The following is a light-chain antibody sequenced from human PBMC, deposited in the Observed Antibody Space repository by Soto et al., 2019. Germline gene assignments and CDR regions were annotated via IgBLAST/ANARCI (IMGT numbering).Light chain of an antibody. Sequence: EIVLTQSPATLSLSPGERATLSCRASQSVSSYLAWYQQKPRQAPRLLVYDASDRATGIPARFSGSGSGTGFTLTISCLEPEDFAVYYCQQRSNWPPGVTFGPRTKVDIK. J-gene: IGKJ3*01. CDR3: QQRSNWPPGVT. V-gene: IGKV3-11*01. CDR2: DAS. CDR1: QSVSSY.